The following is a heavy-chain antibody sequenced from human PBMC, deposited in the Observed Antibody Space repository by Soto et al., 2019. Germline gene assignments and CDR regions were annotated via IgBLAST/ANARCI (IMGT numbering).Heavy chain of an antibody. CDR1: GFSVSGGY. V-gene: IGHV3-53*04. Sequence: EVQLVESGGDLVQPGGSLRLSCAASGFSVSGGYMNWVRQAPGKGLEWVSVIYSGGSTYQADSVKGRFTISRHDSQNTLYLQMNSLRPEDSAVYYCARANDFNAFDIWDQGTMVKVSS. CDR3: ARANDFNAFDI. J-gene: IGHJ3*02. CDR2: IYSGGST. D-gene: IGHD2-21*02.